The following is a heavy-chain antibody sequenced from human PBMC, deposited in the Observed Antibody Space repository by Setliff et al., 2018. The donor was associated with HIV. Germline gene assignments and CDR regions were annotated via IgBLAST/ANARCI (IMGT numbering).Heavy chain of an antibody. D-gene: IGHD3-22*01. CDR1: GGTFSNYA. J-gene: IGHJ5*02. Sequence: GASVKVSCKASGGTFSNYAISWVRQAPGQGLEWMGWINAGNGNTKYSQKFQGRVSIARDTSASTAYMELSSLRSEDTGLYYCARERDSSGYQFDPWGQGTLVTVSS. CDR2: INAGNGNT. CDR3: ARERDSSGYQFDP. V-gene: IGHV1-3*01.